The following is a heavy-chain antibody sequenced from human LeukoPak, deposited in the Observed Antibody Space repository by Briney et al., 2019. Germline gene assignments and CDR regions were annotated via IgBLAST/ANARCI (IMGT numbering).Heavy chain of an antibody. CDR3: ARDIPTGYHDY. CDR2: IYYSGTT. J-gene: IGHJ4*02. Sequence: SETLSLTCSVSGDSISSSSNYWGWIRRPRGKGLEWIGSIYYSGTTYYNPSLKSRVTIPIDTSKSQFSLELTSVTAADTAVYYCARDIPTGYHDYWGQGTLVTVSS. D-gene: IGHD3-9*01. V-gene: IGHV4-39*07. CDR1: GDSISSSSNY.